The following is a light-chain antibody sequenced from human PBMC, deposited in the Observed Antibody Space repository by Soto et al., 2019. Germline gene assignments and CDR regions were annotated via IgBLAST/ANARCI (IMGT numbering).Light chain of an antibody. V-gene: IGKV3-20*01. CDR3: QQYGDSPWT. Sequence: EIVLTQSPCTLSLSPGERATLSCRASQRVSSNFLAWFQKQPGQAPRLLLFGASSRDVVIPDRFGGSGSGTDFTLTISRLEPEDSAVYYCQQYGDSPWTFGQGTKVEIK. J-gene: IGKJ1*01. CDR1: QRVSSNF. CDR2: GAS.